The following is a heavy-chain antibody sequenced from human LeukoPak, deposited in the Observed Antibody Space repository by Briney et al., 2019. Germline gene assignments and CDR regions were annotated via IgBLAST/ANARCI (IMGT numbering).Heavy chain of an antibody. V-gene: IGHV4-59*08. CDR3: ARQPSGYYDKSGYYPYYFDY. CDR2: IFYSGNT. CDR1: GGSISGYY. Sequence: SETLSLTCTVSGGSISGYYWSWVRQPPGKGLEWIGHIFYSGNTNYDPSLQGRVTISLDTSKNQFSLKLTSVTAADTAVYYCARQPSGYYDKSGYYPYYFDYWGQGALVTVSS. J-gene: IGHJ4*02. D-gene: IGHD3-22*01.